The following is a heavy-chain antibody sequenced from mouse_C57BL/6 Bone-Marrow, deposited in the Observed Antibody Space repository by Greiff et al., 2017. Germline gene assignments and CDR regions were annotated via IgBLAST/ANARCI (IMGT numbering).Heavy chain of an antibody. V-gene: IGHV1-64*01. J-gene: IGHJ3*01. CDR1: GYTFTGYW. CDR2: IHPNSGST. Sequence: VQLQQPGAELVKPGASVKLSCKASGYTFTGYWMHWVKQRPGQGLEWIGLIHPNSGSTNYNEKFTSKATLTIDKSSSTAYMQLSSLTSEDSAVDYCERRLVYDGYSWFAYWGQGTLVTVSA. CDR3: ERRLVYDGYSWFAY. D-gene: IGHD2-3*01.